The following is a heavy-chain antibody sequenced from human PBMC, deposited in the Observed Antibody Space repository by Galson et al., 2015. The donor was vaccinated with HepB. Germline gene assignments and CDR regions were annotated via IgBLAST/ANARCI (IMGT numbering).Heavy chain of an antibody. J-gene: IGHJ4*02. Sequence: SLRLSCAASGFTFSHAWMSWVRQAPGKGLEWVGRIKSKTDGGTTDYAAPVKGRFTISRDDSKNTLYLQMNSLKTEDTAVYYCTTGRDGYPELIDYWGQGTLVTVSS. CDR3: TTGRDGYPELIDY. CDR1: GFTFSHAW. D-gene: IGHD5-24*01. V-gene: IGHV3-15*01. CDR2: IKSKTDGGTT.